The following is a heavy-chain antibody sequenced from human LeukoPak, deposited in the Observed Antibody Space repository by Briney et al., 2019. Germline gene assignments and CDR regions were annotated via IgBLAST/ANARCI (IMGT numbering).Heavy chain of an antibody. CDR3: AREEGGYFDY. CDR2: INWNGGST. Sequence: PGGSLRISCAASGFTLSTYAMNWVRQAPGKGLEWVSGINWNGGSTGYADSVKGRFTISRGNAKNSLYLQMSSLRAEDTALYYCAREEGGYFDYWGQGTLVTVSS. D-gene: IGHD3-16*01. CDR1: GFTLSTYA. V-gene: IGHV3-20*04. J-gene: IGHJ4*02.